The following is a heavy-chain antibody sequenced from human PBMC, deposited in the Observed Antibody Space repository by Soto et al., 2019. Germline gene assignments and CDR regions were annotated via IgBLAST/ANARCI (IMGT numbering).Heavy chain of an antibody. CDR2: MNPNSGNT. CDR1: GYTFPSYD. V-gene: IGHV1-8*01. J-gene: IGHJ6*03. Sequence: ASVKVSCKASGYTFPSYDINWVRQATGQGLEWMGWMNPNSGNTGYAQKFKGRVTMTRNTSISTAYMELSSLRSEDTAVYYCARARIDYDFWSGYYPNYYYYMDVWGKGTTVTVSS. CDR3: ARARIDYDFWSGYYPNYYYYMDV. D-gene: IGHD3-3*01.